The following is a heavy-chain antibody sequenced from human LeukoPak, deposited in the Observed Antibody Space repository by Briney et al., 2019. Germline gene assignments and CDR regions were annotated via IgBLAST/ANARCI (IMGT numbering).Heavy chain of an antibody. CDR3: ARPLYCSGGSCYSYFDY. V-gene: IGHV3-48*01. CDR1: GFTFSSYS. J-gene: IGHJ4*02. D-gene: IGHD2-15*01. Sequence: GGSLRLSCAASGFTFSSYSMNWVRQAPGKGLEWVSYISSSSSTIYYADSVKGRFTISRDNAKNSLYLQMNSLRAEDTAVYYCARPLYCSGGSCYSYFDYWGQGTLVTVSS. CDR2: ISSSSSTI.